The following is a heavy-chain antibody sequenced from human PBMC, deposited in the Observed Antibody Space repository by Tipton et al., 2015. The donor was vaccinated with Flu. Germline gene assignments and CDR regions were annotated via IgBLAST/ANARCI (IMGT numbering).Heavy chain of an antibody. V-gene: IGHV4-34*01. D-gene: IGHD1-26*01. CDR2: TNHSGGT. J-gene: IGHJ5*02. CDR1: DGSFLNYD. Sequence: TLSLTCAVNDGSFLNYDWTWIRQSPGKGLEWIGETNHSGGTKYNPSLKSRVTISLDTSKNHFFLNLTSMTAADTAMYYWARFGSYPRNWFDPWGQGTLVTVSS. CDR3: ARFGSYPRNWFDP.